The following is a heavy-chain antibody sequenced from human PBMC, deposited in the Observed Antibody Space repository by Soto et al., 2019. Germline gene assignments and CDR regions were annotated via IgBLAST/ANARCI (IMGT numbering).Heavy chain of an antibody. CDR3: ARDRRRYCSGGSCFSSHDY. CDR2: ISAYNGNT. CDR1: GYTFTSYG. J-gene: IGHJ4*02. D-gene: IGHD2-15*01. V-gene: IGHV1-18*04. Sequence: ASVKVSCKASGYTFTSYGISWVRQAPGQGLVWMGWISAYNGNTNCAQKLQGRVTMTTDTSTSTAYMELRSLRSDDTAVYYCARDRRRYCSGGSCFSSHDYWGQGTVVTVSS.